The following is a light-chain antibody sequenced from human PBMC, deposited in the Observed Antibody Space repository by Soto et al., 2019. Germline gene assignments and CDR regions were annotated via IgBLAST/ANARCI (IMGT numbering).Light chain of an antibody. CDR2: EVS. J-gene: IGLJ1*01. CDR3: CSYAGSSTHV. V-gene: IGLV2-23*02. CDR1: SSDVGSSNL. Sequence: QSALTQPASVSGSPGQSITFSCTGTSSDVGSSNLVPWYQQHPGKAPKLLIYEVSKRPSGVSNRFSGSKSGNTASLTISGLQAEDEADYYCCSYAGSSTHVFGTGTKLTVL.